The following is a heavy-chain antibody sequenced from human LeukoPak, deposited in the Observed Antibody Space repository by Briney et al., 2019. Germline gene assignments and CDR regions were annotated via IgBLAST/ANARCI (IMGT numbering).Heavy chain of an antibody. CDR2: FDPEDGET. J-gene: IGHJ4*02. CDR3: ARVSMVRGVILDY. D-gene: IGHD3-10*01. Sequence: ASVKVSCKVSGYTLTELSMHWVRQAPGKGLEWMGGFDPEDGETIYAQKFQGRVTITRDTSASTAYMELSSLRSEDTAVYYCARVSMVRGVILDYWGQGTLVTVSS. V-gene: IGHV1-24*01. CDR1: GYTLTELS.